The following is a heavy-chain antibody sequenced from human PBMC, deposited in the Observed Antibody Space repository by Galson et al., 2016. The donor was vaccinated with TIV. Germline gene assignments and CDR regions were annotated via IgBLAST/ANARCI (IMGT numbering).Heavy chain of an antibody. D-gene: IGHD5-18*01. CDR3: ASDRNTALDTYHQYYGMDV. V-gene: IGHV1-69*06. CDR1: GGTFSSYV. CDR2: IIPLFRTT. Sequence: SVKVSCKASGGTFSSYVFNWVRLAPGQGLEWMGGIIPLFRTTNYAQKFQGRVTITADKSTNTAYMGLNSLRSGDTAVYYCASDRNTALDTYHQYYGMDVWGQGTTVTVSS. J-gene: IGHJ6*02.